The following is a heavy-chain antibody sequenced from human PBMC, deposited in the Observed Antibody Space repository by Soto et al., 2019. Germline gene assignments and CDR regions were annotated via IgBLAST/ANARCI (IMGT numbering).Heavy chain of an antibody. CDR3: ARMSYYYDSSGYYYALDY. D-gene: IGHD3-22*01. J-gene: IGHJ4*02. CDR2: IYTSGST. V-gene: IGHV4-4*07. CDR1: GGSISSYY. Sequence: SETLSLTCTVSGGSISSYYWSWIRQPAVKVLEWIGRIYTSGSTNYNPSLKSRVTMSVDTSKNQFSLKLSSVTAADTAVYYCARMSYYYDSSGYYYALDYWGQGTLVTVSS.